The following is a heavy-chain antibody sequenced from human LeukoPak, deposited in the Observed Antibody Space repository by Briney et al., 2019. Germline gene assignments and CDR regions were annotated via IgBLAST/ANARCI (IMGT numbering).Heavy chain of an antibody. V-gene: IGHV3-30*18. Sequence: GGSLRLSCAASGFTFSSYGMHWVRQAPGKGLEWVAVISYDGSNKYYADSVKGRFTISRDNSKNTLYLQMNSLRAEDTAVYYCAKTAAGLIDYWGQGTLVTVSS. CDR3: AKTAAGLIDY. J-gene: IGHJ4*02. CDR2: ISYDGSNK. CDR1: GFTFSSYG. D-gene: IGHD6-13*01.